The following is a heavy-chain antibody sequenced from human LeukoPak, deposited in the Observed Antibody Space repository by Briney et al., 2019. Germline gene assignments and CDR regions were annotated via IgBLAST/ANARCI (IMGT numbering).Heavy chain of an antibody. CDR3: VRDGSGSYYWDD. CDR1: GGSIRSSSYY. D-gene: IGHD1-26*01. J-gene: IGHJ4*02. CDR2: IYYSGST. V-gene: IGHV4-39*07. Sequence: SETLSLTCTVSGGSIRSSSYYWGWLRQPPGKGLEWIGSIYYSGSTYYNPSLESRVTITVDTSENQFSLKLRSVAAADTAVYYCVRDGSGSYYWDDWGQGTLVTVSS.